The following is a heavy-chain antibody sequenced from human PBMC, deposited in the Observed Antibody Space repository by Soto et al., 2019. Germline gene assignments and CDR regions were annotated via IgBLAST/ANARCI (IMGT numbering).Heavy chain of an antibody. J-gene: IGHJ5*02. CDR3: VTSPTCSSDCYQNWSDP. CDR1: GFSVRDNF. D-gene: IGHD2-21*02. Sequence: EVQLVETGGGLIQAGGSLRLSCAISGFSVRDNFMSWLRQAPGKGLKWVSVIHCEGYRHYADSVKCRFAVSRDNSKNTLSLQMTTLRAEQTPVYYCVTSPTCSSDCYQNWSDPWGQGTLVTVSS. CDR2: IHCEGYR. V-gene: IGHV3-53*02.